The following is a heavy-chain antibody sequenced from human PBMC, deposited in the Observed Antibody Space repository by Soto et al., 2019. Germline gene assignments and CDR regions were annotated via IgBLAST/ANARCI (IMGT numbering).Heavy chain of an antibody. J-gene: IGHJ5*02. CDR3: AREQWLVRWFDP. V-gene: IGHV4-34*01. CDR2: INHSGST. CDR1: GGSFSGYY. D-gene: IGHD6-19*01. Sequence: TLSLTCAVYGGSFSGYYWSWIRQPPGKGLEWIGEINHSGSTNYNPSLKSRVTISVDTSKNQFSLKLSSVTAADTAVYYCAREQWLVRWFDPWGQGTLVTVSS.